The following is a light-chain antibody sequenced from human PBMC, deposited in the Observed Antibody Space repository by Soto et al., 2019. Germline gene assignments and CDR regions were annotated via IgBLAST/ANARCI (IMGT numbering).Light chain of an antibody. V-gene: IGKV3-20*01. Sequence: PGESATLSCRASERVSTNLAWYQQKPGQAPRLLIYGASSRATGIPDRFSGSGSGTDFTVTISRLEPEDFAVYYCQQYGTSPRAFGPGTKVDI. J-gene: IGKJ1*01. CDR2: GAS. CDR1: ERVSTN. CDR3: QQYGTSPRA.